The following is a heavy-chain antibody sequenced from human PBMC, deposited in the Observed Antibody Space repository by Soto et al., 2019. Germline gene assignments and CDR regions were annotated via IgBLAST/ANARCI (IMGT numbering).Heavy chain of an antibody. V-gene: IGHV3-7*01. CDR2: IKHDGSEK. CDR1: GFTFSSYW. D-gene: IGHD1-26*01. CDR3: VRHRSGSYLEGFDY. J-gene: IGHJ4*02. Sequence: GGSLRLSCAASGFTFSSYWMTLVRQAPGKGLECVSNIKHDGSEKYYVDSVKGRFTISRDNARNSVFLEMKSLRAEDTAVYSWVRHRSGSYLEGFDYWGKGKLVTVSS.